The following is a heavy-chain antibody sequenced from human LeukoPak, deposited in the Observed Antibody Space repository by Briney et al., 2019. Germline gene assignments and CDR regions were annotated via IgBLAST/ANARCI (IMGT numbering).Heavy chain of an antibody. CDR1: GYTFTSYD. V-gene: IGHV1-8*01. CDR2: MNPNSGNT. Sequence: ASVKVSCKAYGYTFTSYDINWVRQATGQGLEWMGWMNPNSGNTGYAQKFQGRVTMTRNTSISTAYMELSSLRSEDTAVYYCARSDTAMVLFDYWGQGTLVIVSS. D-gene: IGHD5-18*01. J-gene: IGHJ4*02. CDR3: ARSDTAMVLFDY.